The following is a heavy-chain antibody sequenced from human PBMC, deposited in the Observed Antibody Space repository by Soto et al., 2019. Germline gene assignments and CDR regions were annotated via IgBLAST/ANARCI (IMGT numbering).Heavy chain of an antibody. V-gene: IGHV5-10-1*01. CDR2: IDPSDSYT. J-gene: IGHJ4*02. CDR1: GYSFTSYW. CDR3: ARLQAAAGDNDLTFDY. Sequence: EVQLVQSGAEVKKPGESLRISCKGSGYSFTSYWISWVRQMPGEGLEWMGRIDPSDSYTNYSPSFQGHVTISADKSISTAYLQWTSLKDSDTATYYCARLQAAAGDNDLTFDYWGQGTLVTVSS. D-gene: IGHD6-13*01.